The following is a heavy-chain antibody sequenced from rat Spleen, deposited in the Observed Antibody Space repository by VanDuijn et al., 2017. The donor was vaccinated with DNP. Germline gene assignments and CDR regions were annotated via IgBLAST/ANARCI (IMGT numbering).Heavy chain of an antibody. CDR2: ISYDGSST. CDR1: GFTFSDYY. D-gene: IGHD1-10*01. J-gene: IGHJ2*01. Sequence: EVQLVESDGGLVQPGRSLKLSCAASGFTFSDYYMAWVRQAPTKDLEWVATISYDGSSTYYRDSVTGRFTISRDNTKSTLYLQMDSLRSEDTATYYCVRRSNNVFAYWGQGVMVTVSS. CDR3: VRRSNNVFAY. V-gene: IGHV5-29*01.